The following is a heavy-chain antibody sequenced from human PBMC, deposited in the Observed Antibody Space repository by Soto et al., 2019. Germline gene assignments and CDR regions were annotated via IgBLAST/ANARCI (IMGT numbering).Heavy chain of an antibody. CDR1: GASISSGDYF. CDR3: ARGKSSWSNWFDP. D-gene: IGHD2-15*01. J-gene: IGHJ5*02. V-gene: IGHV4-30-4*01. CDR2: IYYRGNT. Sequence: TLSLTCTVSGASISSGDYFWSWVRQSPGKGLEFVGNIYYRGNTYYKPPLKSRVTISIDTSKNQFSLKLTSVTAADTAVYCCARGKSSWSNWFDPWGQGRLVTVSS.